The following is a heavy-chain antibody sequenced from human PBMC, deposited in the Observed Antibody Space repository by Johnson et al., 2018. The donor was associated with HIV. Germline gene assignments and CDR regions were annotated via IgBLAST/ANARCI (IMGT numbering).Heavy chain of an antibody. CDR1: GFTVSSNY. D-gene: IGHD6-13*01. CDR2: ISSDGGST. Sequence: VQLVESGGGLIQPGGSLRLSCAASGFTVSSNYMSWVRQAPGKGLEYVSAISSDGGSTYYANSVKGRFTISRDNSKNTLYLQMGSLRAEDMAVYYCAKDIHHRIVAAGPPLGAFDIWGQGTMVTVSS. J-gene: IGHJ3*02. V-gene: IGHV3-64*01. CDR3: AKDIHHRIVAAGPPLGAFDI.